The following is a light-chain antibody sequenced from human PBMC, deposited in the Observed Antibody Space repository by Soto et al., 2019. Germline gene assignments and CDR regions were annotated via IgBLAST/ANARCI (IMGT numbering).Light chain of an antibody. CDR1: QGISSY. J-gene: IGKJ5*01. CDR3: QQLNSPIT. Sequence: DIQVTQSPSFLSASVGDRVTITCRASQGISSYLAWYQQKPGKAPKLLIYAASTLQSGVPSRFSGSGSGTEFTLTISSLQPEDFATYYCQQLNSPITFGQGTRLEIK. V-gene: IGKV1-9*01. CDR2: AAS.